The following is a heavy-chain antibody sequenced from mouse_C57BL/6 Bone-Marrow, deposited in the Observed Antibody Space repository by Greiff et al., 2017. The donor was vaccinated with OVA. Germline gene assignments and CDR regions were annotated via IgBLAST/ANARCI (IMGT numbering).Heavy chain of an antibody. D-gene: IGHD1-1*01. CDR2: IYPGNSDT. CDR1: GYTFTSYW. CDR3: TRHGSRYWYFDV. Sequence: VQLQQSGTVLARPGASVKMSCKTSGYTFTSYWMHWVKQRPGQGLEWIGAIYPGNSDTSYNQKFKGKANLTAVTSASTAYMELSSLTNEDSAVYYCTRHGSRYWYFDVWGTGTTVTVSS. V-gene: IGHV1-5*01. J-gene: IGHJ1*03.